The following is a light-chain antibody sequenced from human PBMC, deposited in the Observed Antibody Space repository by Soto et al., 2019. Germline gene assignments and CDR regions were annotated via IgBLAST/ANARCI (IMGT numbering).Light chain of an antibody. CDR1: QSISSW. CDR3: QHYNSYSDA. Sequence: DIQITQSPSTLSASVGDRVTITCRASQSISSWLAWYQQKPGKAPKLLIYKASTLKSGVPSRFSGSGSGTEFTLTISSLQPDDFATYYCQHYNSYSDAFGQGTKVDI. V-gene: IGKV1-5*03. J-gene: IGKJ1*01. CDR2: KAS.